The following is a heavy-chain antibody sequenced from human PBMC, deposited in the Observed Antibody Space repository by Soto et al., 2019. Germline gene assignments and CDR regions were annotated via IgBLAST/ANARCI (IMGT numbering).Heavy chain of an antibody. Sequence: QVQLQESGPGLVKPSQTLSLACTVSGDSISNDFYYWNWIRQHPEKGLEWVGYIAYSGNTYYNPSLQRRVYSSVETSKDQFSLNLNSVTAADTAVYYCARSRGRSGSYLALAIWCQGTLVVVSS. V-gene: IGHV4-31*03. J-gene: IGHJ4*01. CDR3: ARSRGRSGSYLALAI. CDR2: IAYSGNT. D-gene: IGHD1-26*01. CDR1: GDSISNDFYY.